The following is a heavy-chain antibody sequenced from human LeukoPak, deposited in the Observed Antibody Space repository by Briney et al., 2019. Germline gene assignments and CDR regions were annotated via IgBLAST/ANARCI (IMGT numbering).Heavy chain of an antibody. D-gene: IGHD3-22*01. CDR3: ARDVGYYDSSGYYPGHWFDP. V-gene: IGHV4-59*01. CDR2: IYYSGST. CDR1: GGSISSYY. Sequence: SETLSLTCTVSGGSISSYYWGWIRQPPGKGLEWIGYIYYSGSTNYNPSLKSRVTISADTSKNQFSLKLSSVTAADTAVYYCARDVGYYDSSGYYPGHWFDPWGQGTLVTVSS. J-gene: IGHJ5*02.